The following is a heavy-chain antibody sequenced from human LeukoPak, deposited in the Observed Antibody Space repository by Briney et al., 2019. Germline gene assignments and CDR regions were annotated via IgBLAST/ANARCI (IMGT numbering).Heavy chain of an antibody. CDR2: ISYDGSNK. CDR3: AKDTEVVATITGWFDP. Sequence: GRSLRLSCAASGFTFSSYGMHWVRQAPGKGLEWVAVISYDGSNKYYADSVKGRFTISRDNSKNTLYLQMNSLRAEDTAVYYCAKDTEVVATITGWFDPWGQGTLVTVSS. CDR1: GFTFSSYG. D-gene: IGHD5-12*01. V-gene: IGHV3-30*18. J-gene: IGHJ5*02.